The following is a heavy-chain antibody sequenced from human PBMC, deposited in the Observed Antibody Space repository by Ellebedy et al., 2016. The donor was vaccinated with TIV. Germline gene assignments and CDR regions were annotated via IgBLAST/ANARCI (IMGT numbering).Heavy chain of an antibody. J-gene: IGHJ6*03. V-gene: IGHV4-39*01. D-gene: IGHD6-6*01. CDR2: IYYSGNT. Sequence: SETLSLXXTVSGGSISSSSYYWGWIRQPPGKGLEWIGTIYYSGNTYYNPSLKSRVTISVDTSKNQFSLKLSSVTAADTAVYYCARQYSSSILVSYYYYYMDVWGKGTTVTVSS. CDR3: ARQYSSSILVSYYYYYMDV. CDR1: GGSISSSSYY.